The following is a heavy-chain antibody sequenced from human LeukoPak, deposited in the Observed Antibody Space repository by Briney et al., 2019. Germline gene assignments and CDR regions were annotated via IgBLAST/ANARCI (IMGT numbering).Heavy chain of an antibody. CDR2: ISYSGNT. V-gene: IGHV4-59*08. CDR1: GGSISSYY. Sequence: SQTLSLTCTVSGGSISSYYWSWIRQPPGKGLEWIGYISYSGNTNSNPSLKSRVTISVDTSKNQFSLKLRSVTAADTAVYYCARHVPGYYDSSGYSPTYFQHWGQGTLVTVSS. CDR3: ARHVPGYYDSSGYSPTYFQH. D-gene: IGHD3-22*01. J-gene: IGHJ1*01.